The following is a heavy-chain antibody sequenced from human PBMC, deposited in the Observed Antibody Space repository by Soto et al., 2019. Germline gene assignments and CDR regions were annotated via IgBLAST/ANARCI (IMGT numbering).Heavy chain of an antibody. D-gene: IGHD3-10*01. CDR2: IIPIFGTP. Sequence: QVQLVQSGAEVKKPGSSVKVSCKASGGIFSTYAISWLRQAPGQGLEWMGGIIPIFGTPNYAQRFQGRVTTTADESTSTAYIELRRRISEETAVYYCARDRNDDGSGNYYIRIDFWGQGTLVTVSS. CDR3: ARDRNDDGSGNYYIRIDF. CDR1: GGIFSTYA. J-gene: IGHJ4*02. V-gene: IGHV1-69*01.